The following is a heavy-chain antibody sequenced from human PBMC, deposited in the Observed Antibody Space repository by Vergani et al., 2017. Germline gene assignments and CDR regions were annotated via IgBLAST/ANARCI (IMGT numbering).Heavy chain of an antibody. CDR1: GFTFSSHA. Sequence: EVQLVESGGGSVQSGGSLRLSCVASGFTFSSHAMSWVRQGHGQGLEWVSSIKNTGDSTHYADSVKGRFTISRDNSKNTLYLQMNSLRVEDTAVYYCAKDHTRQDYYDSSGYYDYWGQGTLVTVSS. V-gene: IGHV3-23*04. CDR2: IKNTGDST. J-gene: IGHJ4*02. CDR3: AKDHTRQDYYDSSGYYDY. D-gene: IGHD3-22*01.